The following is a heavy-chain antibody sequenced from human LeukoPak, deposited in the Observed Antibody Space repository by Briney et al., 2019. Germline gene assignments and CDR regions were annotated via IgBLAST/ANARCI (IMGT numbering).Heavy chain of an antibody. CDR2: INPSGGST. V-gene: IGHV1-46*01. CDR3: ARADYGDYVTGAFDI. D-gene: IGHD4-17*01. Sequence: ASVKVSYKASGYTFTSYYMHWVRQAPGQGLEWMGIINPSGGSTSYAQKFQGRVTMTRDTSTSTVYMELSSLRSEDTAVYYCARADYGDYVTGAFDIWGQGTMVTVSS. J-gene: IGHJ3*02. CDR1: GYTFTSYY.